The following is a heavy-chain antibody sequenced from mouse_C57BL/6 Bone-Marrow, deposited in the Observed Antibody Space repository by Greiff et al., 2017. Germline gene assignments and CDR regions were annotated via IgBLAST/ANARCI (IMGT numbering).Heavy chain of an antibody. CDR3: TSSRASTPGY. CDR1: GYTFTDYE. V-gene: IGHV1-15*01. J-gene: IGHJ2*01. CDR2: IDPETGGT. D-gene: IGHD3-3*01. Sequence: VQLQQSGAELVRPGASVTLSCKASGYTFTDYEMHWVKQTPVHGLEWIGAIDPETGGTAYNQKFKGKAILTADKSSSTAYMELRSLTSEDSAVYYCTSSRASTPGYWGQGTTLTVSS.